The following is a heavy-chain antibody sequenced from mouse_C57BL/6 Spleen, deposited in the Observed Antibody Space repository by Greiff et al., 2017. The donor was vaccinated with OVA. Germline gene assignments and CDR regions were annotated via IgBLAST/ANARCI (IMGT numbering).Heavy chain of an antibody. CDR2: IDPNSGGT. Sequence: QVQLQQPGAELVKPGASVKLSCKASGYTFTSYWMHWVKQRPGRGLEWIGRIDPNSGGTKYNEKFKSKATLTVDKPSSTAYIQLSSLTSEDSAVYYCARADYGYYYYAMDYWGQGTSVTVSS. CDR1: GYTFTSYW. CDR3: ARADYGYYYYAMDY. V-gene: IGHV1-72*01. J-gene: IGHJ4*01. D-gene: IGHD2-2*01.